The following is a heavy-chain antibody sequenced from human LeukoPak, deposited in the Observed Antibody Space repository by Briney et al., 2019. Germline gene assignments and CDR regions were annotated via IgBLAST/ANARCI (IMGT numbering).Heavy chain of an antibody. V-gene: IGHV3-30*02. CDR2: IRYDGSNK. D-gene: IGHD4-17*01. Sequence: GGSLRLYCVASGFTFSSHGMHWVRQAPGKGLEWVAFIRYDGSNKYYADSVKGRFTISRDNSKNTLYLQMNSLRAEDTAVYYCARDEADYGVPYDSNALFDYWGQGTLVTVSS. CDR1: GFTFSSHG. J-gene: IGHJ4*02. CDR3: ARDEADYGVPYDSNALFDY.